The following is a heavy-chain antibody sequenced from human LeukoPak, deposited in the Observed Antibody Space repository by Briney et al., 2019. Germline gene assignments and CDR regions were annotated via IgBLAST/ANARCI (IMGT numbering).Heavy chain of an antibody. CDR3: ARDTPRGTGMDV. D-gene: IGHD5-24*01. CDR2: ISSSSSYI. CDR1: GFTFGSYS. V-gene: IGHV3-21*01. J-gene: IGHJ6*02. Sequence: GSLRLSCAASGFTFGSYSMNWVRQAPGKGLEWVSSISSSSSYIYYADSVKGRFTISRDNAKNSLYLQMNSLRAEDTAVYYCARDTPRGTGMDVWGQGTTVTVSS.